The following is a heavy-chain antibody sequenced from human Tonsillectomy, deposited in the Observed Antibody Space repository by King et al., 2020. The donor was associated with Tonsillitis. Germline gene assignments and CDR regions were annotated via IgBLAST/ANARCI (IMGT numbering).Heavy chain of an antibody. CDR3: ARDLRSSF. J-gene: IGHJ4*02. Sequence: QLQESGPGLVKPSETLSLTCTVSGGSISSYYWSWIRQPPGKGLEWIGYIYYSGSTNYNPSLKSRVTISVDTSKNQFSLKLSSVTAADTAVYYCARDLRSSFWGKGTLVTVSS. D-gene: IGHD2-2*01. CDR2: IYYSGST. V-gene: IGHV4-59*01. CDR1: GGSISSYY.